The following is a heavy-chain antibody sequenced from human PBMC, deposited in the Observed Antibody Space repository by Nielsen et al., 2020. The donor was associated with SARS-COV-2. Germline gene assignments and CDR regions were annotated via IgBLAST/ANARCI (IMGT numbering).Heavy chain of an antibody. J-gene: IGHJ6*03. CDR3: AVTHGYYYYYMDV. D-gene: IGHD4-11*01. V-gene: IGHV4-59*01. CDR1: GASINYYY. Sequence: SETLSLTCTVSGASINYYYWTWIRQSPGKGLEWIGYIYYSGSTNYNPSLKSRVTISVDTSKNQFSLKLSSVTAADTAVYYCAVTHGYYYYYMDVWGKGTTVTVSS. CDR2: IYYSGST.